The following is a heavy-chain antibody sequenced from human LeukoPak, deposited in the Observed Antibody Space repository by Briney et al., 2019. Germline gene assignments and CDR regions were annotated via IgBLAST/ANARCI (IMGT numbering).Heavy chain of an antibody. Sequence: SQTLSLNRAVSGGSISSGGYSWSWIRQPPGKGLEWIGYIYHSGSTYYNPSLKSRVTISVDRSKNQFSLKLSSVTAADTAVYYCASSPTNKALQNKYYYYGMDVWGQGTTVTVSS. CDR1: GGSISSGGYS. CDR3: ASSPTNKALQNKYYYYGMDV. CDR2: IYHSGST. D-gene: IGHD2-8*01. V-gene: IGHV4-30-2*01. J-gene: IGHJ6*02.